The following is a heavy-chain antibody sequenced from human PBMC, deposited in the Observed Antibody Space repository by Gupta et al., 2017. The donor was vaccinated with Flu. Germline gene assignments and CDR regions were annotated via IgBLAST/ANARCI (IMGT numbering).Heavy chain of an antibody. J-gene: IGHJ6*02. V-gene: IGHV3-33*01. CDR3: ARNPNTIHWETNSDFYGMDV. CDR1: GFTFRTYG. D-gene: IGHD1-26*01. CDR2: LWYDGSKK. Sequence: QVQLVESGGGVVQPGRSLRLSCDAPGFTFRTYGMHWVRQAPGRGLEWVALLWYDGSKKYYADSVKGRFTISRDNSKNTLDLEMNSLRAEDTAVYHCARNPNTIHWETNSDFYGMDVWGQGTTVTVS.